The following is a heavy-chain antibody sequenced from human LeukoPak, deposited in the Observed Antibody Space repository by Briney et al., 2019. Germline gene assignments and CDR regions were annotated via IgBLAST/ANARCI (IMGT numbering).Heavy chain of an antibody. J-gene: IGHJ4*02. D-gene: IGHD2-2*01. V-gene: IGHV1-69*01. CDR1: GGTFSSYA. CDR3: ARPPGPSWPAY. Sequence: GSSVNVSCKASGGTFSSYAISWVRQAPGQGLEWMGGIIPIFGTANYAQKFQGRVTITADESTSTAYMELSSLRSEDTAVYYCARPPGPSWPAYWGQGTLVTVSS. CDR2: IIPIFGTA.